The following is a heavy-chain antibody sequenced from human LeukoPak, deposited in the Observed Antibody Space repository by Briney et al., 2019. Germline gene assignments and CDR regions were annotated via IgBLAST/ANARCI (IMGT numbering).Heavy chain of an antibody. CDR3: SIWFGDRGYFDY. CDR1: GGTFSSYA. CDR2: IIPIFGTA. Sequence: ASVKVSCKASGGTFSSYAISWVRQAPGQGLEWMGGIIPIFGTANYAQKFQGRVTITADESTSTAYMELSSLRSEDTAVYYCSIWFGDRGYFDYWGQGTLVTVSS. D-gene: IGHD3-10*01. V-gene: IGHV1-69*13. J-gene: IGHJ4*02.